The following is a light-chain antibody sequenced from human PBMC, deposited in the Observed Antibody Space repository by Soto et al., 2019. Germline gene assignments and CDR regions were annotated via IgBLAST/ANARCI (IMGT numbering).Light chain of an antibody. V-gene: IGKV3-15*01. CDR3: QQDAKWFPIT. J-gene: IGKJ5*01. Sequence: EIVLTQSPPTLPVSPGERATLSCRASQSVGSNLAWYQQKPGQAPRLVIYDASTRATGIPARFSGSGSGTEFSLTISSLQSEDFAVYYCQQDAKWFPITFGQGTRLEIK. CDR2: DAS. CDR1: QSVGSN.